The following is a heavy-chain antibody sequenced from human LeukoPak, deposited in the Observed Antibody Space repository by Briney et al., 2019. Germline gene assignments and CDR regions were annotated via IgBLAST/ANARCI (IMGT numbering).Heavy chain of an antibody. Sequence: SGPTLVNPTQTLTLTCTFSGFSLSTSGMCVSWIRQPPGKALEWLARIDWDDDKYYSTSLKTRLTISKDTSKNQVVLTMTNMDPVDTATYYCARIPGDHDCSYTLPDYWGQGTLVTVSS. J-gene: IGHJ4*02. D-gene: IGHD2-21*02. CDR3: ARIPGDHDCSYTLPDY. V-gene: IGHV2-70*11. CDR2: IDWDDDK. CDR1: GFSLSTSGMC.